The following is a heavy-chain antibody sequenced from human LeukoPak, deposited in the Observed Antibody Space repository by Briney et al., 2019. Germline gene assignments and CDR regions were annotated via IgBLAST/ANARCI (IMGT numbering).Heavy chain of an antibody. D-gene: IGHD5-12*01. J-gene: IGHJ4*02. CDR1: GGSISSGDYY. V-gene: IGHV4-31*03. CDR3: ARVTTIRDFDY. Sequence: TLSLTCTVSGGSISSGDYYWSWIRQHAEKGLEWIGYIYYSRSTYYNPSLKSRVTISVDTSKNPLSLKLSSVTAADTAVYYCARVTTIRDFDYWGQGTLVTVSS. CDR2: IYYSRST.